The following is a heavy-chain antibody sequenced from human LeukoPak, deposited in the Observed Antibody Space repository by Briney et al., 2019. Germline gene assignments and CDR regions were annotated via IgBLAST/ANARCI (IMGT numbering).Heavy chain of an antibody. Sequence: GGSLRLSCAVSGVIFSDYGMSWVRRTPGKGLEWVAGISNSGEITFYADSVKGRFTISRDNSKNTLHLQMVSLRAEDSAVYYCAILEYSSSSRAFDIWGQGTMVTVSS. V-gene: IGHV3-23*01. CDR1: GVIFSDYG. CDR2: ISNSGEIT. J-gene: IGHJ3*02. D-gene: IGHD6-6*01. CDR3: AILEYSSSSRAFDI.